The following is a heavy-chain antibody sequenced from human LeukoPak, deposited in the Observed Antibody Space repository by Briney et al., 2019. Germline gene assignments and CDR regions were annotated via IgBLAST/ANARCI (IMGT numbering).Heavy chain of an antibody. V-gene: IGHV1-69*13. J-gene: IGHJ2*01. CDR2: IISIFGTA. D-gene: IGHD5-18*01. CDR1: GGTFISYA. CDR3: ARQKRGYSYGPLRPLVDFDL. Sequence: SVKVSCKASGGTFISYAISWVRQAPGQGLEWMGGIISIFGTANYAQKFQGRVTITADESTSTAYMELSSLRSEDTAVYYCARQKRGYSYGPLRPLVDFDLWGRGTLVTVSP.